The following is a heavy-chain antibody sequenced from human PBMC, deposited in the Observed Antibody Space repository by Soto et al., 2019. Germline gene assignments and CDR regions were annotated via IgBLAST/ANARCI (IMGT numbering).Heavy chain of an antibody. CDR1: GGSISSGGYS. CDR3: ARDKAGGPAQGLGGYYYFDY. D-gene: IGHD3-22*01. Sequence: SETLSLTCAVSGGSISSGGYSWSWIRQPPVKGVEWIGYIYHSGSTYYNPSLKSRVTISVDRYKNQFSLQLSSVTAADTAVYYCARDKAGGPAQGLGGYYYFDYWGQRTLVTASS. V-gene: IGHV4-30-2*01. CDR2: IYHSGST. J-gene: IGHJ4*02.